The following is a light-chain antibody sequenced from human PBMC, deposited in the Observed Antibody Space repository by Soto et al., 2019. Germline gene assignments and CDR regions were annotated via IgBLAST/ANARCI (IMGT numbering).Light chain of an antibody. CDR1: STDVGGYDH. J-gene: IGLJ2*01. CDR2: DVS. CDR3: SSYTSTSTPVV. Sequence: QSVLTQPASVSVSPGQSITISCTGTSTDVGGYDHVSWYQNHPGKAPKLVIYDVSLRPSGVSNRFSGSKSGSTASLTISGLQPEDEADYHCSSYTSTSTPVVFGGGTNLTVL. V-gene: IGLV2-14*03.